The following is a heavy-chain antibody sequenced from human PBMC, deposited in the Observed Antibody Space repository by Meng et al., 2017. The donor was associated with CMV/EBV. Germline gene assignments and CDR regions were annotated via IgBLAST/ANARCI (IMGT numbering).Heavy chain of an antibody. CDR2: IYHSGST. D-gene: IGHD2-2*01. V-gene: IGHV4-38-2*02. CDR3: ASAGCSSTSCHKGDAFDI. J-gene: IGHJ3*02. Sequence: GSLRLSCTVSGYSISSGYYWGWIRQPPGKGLEWIGSIYHSGSTYYNPSLKSRVTISVDTSKNQFSLKLSSVTAADTAVYYCASAGCSSTSCHKGDAFDIWGQGTMVTVSS. CDR1: GYSISSGYY.